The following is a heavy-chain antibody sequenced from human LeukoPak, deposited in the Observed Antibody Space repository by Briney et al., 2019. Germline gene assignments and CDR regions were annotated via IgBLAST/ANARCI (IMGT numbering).Heavy chain of an antibody. V-gene: IGHV1-46*01. Sequence: ASVKVSCKASGYTFTSYYMHWVRQAPGQGLEWMGIINPSGGSTSYAQKFQGRVTMTRDTSISTAYMELSRLRSDDTAVYYCARDLEFPLYYMDVWGKGTTVTISS. CDR1: GYTFTSYY. CDR2: INPSGGST. J-gene: IGHJ6*03. CDR3: ARDLEFPLYYMDV. D-gene: IGHD1-1*01.